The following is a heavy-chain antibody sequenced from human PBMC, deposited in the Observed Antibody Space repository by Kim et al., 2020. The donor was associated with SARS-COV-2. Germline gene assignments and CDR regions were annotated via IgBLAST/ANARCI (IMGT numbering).Heavy chain of an antibody. J-gene: IGHJ4*02. CDR1: GFTFSSYG. CDR3: ARNGDPSGIASWNDY. D-gene: IGHD6-13*01. V-gene: IGHV3-33*01. CDR2: IWYDGSNK. Sequence: GGSLRLSCAASGFTFSSYGMHWVRQAPGKGLEWVAVIWYDGSNKYYADSVKGRFTISRDNSKNTLYLQMNSLRAEDTAVYYCARNGDPSGIASWNDYWGQGTLVTVSS.